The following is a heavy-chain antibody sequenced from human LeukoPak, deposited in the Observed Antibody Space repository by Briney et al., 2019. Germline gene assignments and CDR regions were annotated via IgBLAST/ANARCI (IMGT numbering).Heavy chain of an antibody. J-gene: IGHJ4*02. V-gene: IGHV4-39*07. CDR3: ARERELLLPHFDY. Sequence: SETLSLTCTVSGGSISSSSYYWGWIRQPPGKGLEWIGSIYYSGSTYYNPSLKSRVTISVDTSKNQFSLKLSSVTAADTAVYYCARERELLLPHFDYWGQGTLVTVSS. CDR1: GGSISSSSYY. D-gene: IGHD1-26*01. CDR2: IYYSGST.